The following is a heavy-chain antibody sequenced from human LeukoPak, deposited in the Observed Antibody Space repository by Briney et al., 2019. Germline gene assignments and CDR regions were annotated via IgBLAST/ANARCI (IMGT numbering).Heavy chain of an antibody. CDR2: ISSSSSYI. J-gene: IGHJ6*03. D-gene: IGHD3-3*01. V-gene: IGHV3-21*01. CDR1: GFTFSSYS. Sequence: GGSLRLSCAASGFTFSSYSMNWVRQAPGKGLEWVSFISSSSSYIYYADSVKGRFTISRDNAKNSLYLQMNSLRAEDTAVYYCARTIFGVVYYYYMDVWGKGTTVTVSS. CDR3: ARTIFGVVYYYYMDV.